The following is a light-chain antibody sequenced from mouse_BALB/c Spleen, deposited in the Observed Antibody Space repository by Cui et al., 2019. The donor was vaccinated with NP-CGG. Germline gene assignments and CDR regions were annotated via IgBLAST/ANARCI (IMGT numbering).Light chain of an antibody. CDR3: ALWYSNHWV. CDR1: TGAVTTSNY. V-gene: IGLV1*01. Sequence: QAVVTQESALTTSPGETVTLPCRSSTGAVTTSNYANGVQEKPDQVLTGLIGGTNNRAPGVPARCAGSLIGDKAALTITGAQTEDEAIYFCALWYSNHWVFGGGTKLTVL. J-gene: IGLJ1*01. CDR2: GTN.